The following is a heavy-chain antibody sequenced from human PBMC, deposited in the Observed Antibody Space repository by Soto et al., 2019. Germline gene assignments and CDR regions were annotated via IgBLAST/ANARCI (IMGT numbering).Heavy chain of an antibody. CDR3: ARTRHSSGWYIFDY. V-gene: IGHV2-70*11. CDR1: GFSLSTSGMC. J-gene: IGHJ4*02. Sequence: GSGPTLVNPTQTLTLTCTFSGFSLSTSGMCVSWIRQPPGKALEWLARIDWDDDKYYSTSLKTRLTISKDTSKNQVVLTMTNMDPVDTATYYCARTRHSSGWYIFDYWGQGTLVTVSS. CDR2: IDWDDDK. D-gene: IGHD6-19*01.